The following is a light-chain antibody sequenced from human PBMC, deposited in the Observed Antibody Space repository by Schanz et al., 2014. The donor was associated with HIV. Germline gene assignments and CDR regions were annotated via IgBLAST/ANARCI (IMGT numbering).Light chain of an antibody. CDR1: QSVSSN. Sequence: TVMTQSPATLSVSPGERATLSCRASQSVSSNLAWYQQKPGQAPRLLLYGASTRATGVPARFSGSGSGTDFTLTISNLEPEDFAVYYCQQYSGSPPWTFGQGTKVEIK. J-gene: IGKJ1*01. V-gene: IGKV3-15*01. CDR2: GAS. CDR3: QQYSGSPPWT.